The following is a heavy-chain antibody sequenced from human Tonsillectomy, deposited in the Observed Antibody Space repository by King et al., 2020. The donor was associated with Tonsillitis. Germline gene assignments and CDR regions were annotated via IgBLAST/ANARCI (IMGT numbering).Heavy chain of an antibody. CDR1: GWSFSGYY. D-gene: IGHD2-15*01. CDR3: ARIVPCSGGNSNFEF. CDR2: INHSGST. Sequence: VQLQQWGAGLLKPSETLSLTCAVYGWSFSGYYWSWIRQPPGKGLEWVGEINHSGSTNYNPSLKSRVTVSVDTSKNQFSLKLSSVTAAETAVYYCARIVPCSGGNSNFEFWGQGALVTVS. V-gene: IGHV4-34*01. J-gene: IGHJ1*01.